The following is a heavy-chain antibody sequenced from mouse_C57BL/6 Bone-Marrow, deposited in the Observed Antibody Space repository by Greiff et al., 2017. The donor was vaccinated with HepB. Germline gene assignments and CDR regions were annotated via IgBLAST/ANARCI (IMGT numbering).Heavy chain of an antibody. CDR3: ARLLLPLWYFDV. D-gene: IGHD1-1*01. V-gene: IGHV1-69*01. CDR2: IDPSDSYT. Sequence: QVQLQQPGAELVMPGASVKLSCKASGYTFTSYWMHWVKQRPGQGLEWIGEIDPSDSYTNYNQKFKGKSTLTVDKSSSRAYMQLSSLTSEDSAVYYCARLLLPLWYFDVWGTGTTVTVSS. CDR1: GYTFTSYW. J-gene: IGHJ1*03.